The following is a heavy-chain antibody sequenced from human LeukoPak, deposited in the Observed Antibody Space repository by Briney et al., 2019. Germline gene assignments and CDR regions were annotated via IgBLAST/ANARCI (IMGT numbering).Heavy chain of an antibody. CDR2: IRYDDK. V-gene: IGHV3-30*02. CDR3: AKDLKYYGSGSYWY. Sequence: GGSLRLSCAASGFTFSSYGMHWVRQAPGKGLEWVAFIRYDDKYYADSVKGRFTNSRDNSKNTLYLQMSSLRADDTAVYYCAKDLKYYGSGSYWYWGQGTLVTVSS. J-gene: IGHJ4*02. CDR1: GFTFSSYG. D-gene: IGHD3-10*01.